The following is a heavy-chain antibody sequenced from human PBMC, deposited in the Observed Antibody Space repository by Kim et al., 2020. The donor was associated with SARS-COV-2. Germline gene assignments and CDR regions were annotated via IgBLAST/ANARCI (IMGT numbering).Heavy chain of an antibody. CDR1: GFTFSSYS. Sequence: GGSLRLSCAASGFTFSSYSMNWVRQAPGKGLEWVSSISSSSSYIYYADSVKGRFTISRDNAKNSLYLQMNSLRAEDTAVYYCARDGRLYGMDVWSQGTTVTVSS. J-gene: IGHJ6*02. V-gene: IGHV3-21*01. CDR3: ARDGRLYGMDV. CDR2: ISSSSSYI.